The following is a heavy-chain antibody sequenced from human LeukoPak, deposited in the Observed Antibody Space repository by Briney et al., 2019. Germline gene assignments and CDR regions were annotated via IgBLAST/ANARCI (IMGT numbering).Heavy chain of an antibody. D-gene: IGHD6-6*01. J-gene: IGHJ6*03. CDR3: ARDAVYSSSSILYYYYYYMDV. CDR1: GFTFSSYW. CDR2: INSDGSST. V-gene: IGHV3-74*01. Sequence: GGSLRLSCAASGFTFSSYWMHWVRQAPGKGLVWVSRINSDGSSTSYADSVKGRFTISRDNAKNTLYLQMNSLRAEDTAVYYCARDAVYSSSSILYYYYYYMDVWGKGTTVTVSS.